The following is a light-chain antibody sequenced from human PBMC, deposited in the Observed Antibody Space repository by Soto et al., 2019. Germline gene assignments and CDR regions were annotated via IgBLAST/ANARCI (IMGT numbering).Light chain of an antibody. Sequence: QAVVTQPPSVSGAPGQRVTISCTGSTSNIGAGYGVHWYQQFPGTTPKLLIYDNINRPSGVPDRFSGSKSATSASLAITVLQAEDEADYYCQSYDSSLSAYVFGTGTKLTVL. V-gene: IGLV1-40*01. CDR2: DNI. CDR3: QSYDSSLSAYV. J-gene: IGLJ1*01. CDR1: TSNIGAGYG.